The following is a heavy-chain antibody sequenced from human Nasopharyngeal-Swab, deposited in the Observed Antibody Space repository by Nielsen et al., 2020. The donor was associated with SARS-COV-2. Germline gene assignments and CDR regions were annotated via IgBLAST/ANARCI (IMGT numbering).Heavy chain of an antibody. CDR3: ARSRMVRNERAFDY. V-gene: IGHV1-8*01. D-gene: IGHD3-10*01. CDR1: GYNFIDFD. CDR2: MSPNRGNT. Sequence: ASVKVSCKVSGYNFIDFDINWVRQATGQGLEWMGWMSPNRGNTGYAEKFEGRVTMTRNIATNTAYMELTSLGFEDTAVYYCARSRMVRNERAFDYWGLGIPVTVSS. J-gene: IGHJ4*02.